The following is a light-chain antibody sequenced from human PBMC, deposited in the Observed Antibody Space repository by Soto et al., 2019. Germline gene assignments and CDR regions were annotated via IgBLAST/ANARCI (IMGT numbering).Light chain of an antibody. CDR3: ASWDDRLGAVI. J-gene: IGLJ2*01. Sequence: QPVLTQPPSASGTPGQRVFISCSGSSSNIGGTNYAYWYQQLPGAATKLLMHSNNLRPSGVPERISGSKSGTSASLAISGLRSEDEAVYYCASWDDRLGAVIFGGGTKLTVL. V-gene: IGLV1-47*02. CDR1: SSNIGGTNY. CDR2: SNN.